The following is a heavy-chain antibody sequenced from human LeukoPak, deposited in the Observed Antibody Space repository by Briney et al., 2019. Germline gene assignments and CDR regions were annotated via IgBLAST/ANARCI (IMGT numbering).Heavy chain of an antibody. CDR1: GGSVSDGGYY. J-gene: IGHJ5*02. V-gene: IGHV4-61*02. CDR2: IYTSGST. Sequence: SETLSLTCTVSGGSVSDGGYYWSWIRQPAGKGLEWIGRIYTSGSTNYNPSLKSRVTMSVDTSKNQFSLKLSSVTAADTAVYYCARARELRWFDPWGQGTLVTVSS. CDR3: ARARELRWFDP. D-gene: IGHD1-7*01.